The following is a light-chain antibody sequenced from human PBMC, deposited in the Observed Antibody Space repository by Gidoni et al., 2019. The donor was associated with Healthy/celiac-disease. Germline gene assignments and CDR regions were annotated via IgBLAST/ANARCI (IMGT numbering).Light chain of an antibody. V-gene: IGKV1-5*03. CDR2: KAS. CDR3: QQYNSYSPNT. Sequence: DIQMTQSPSTLSASVGDRVTITCRASQSISSWLAWYQQKPGKAPKLLIYKASSLESGVPSRGSGSGSGTEFTLTISSLQPDDFATYYCQQYNSYSPNTFGQGTKLEIK. CDR1: QSISSW. J-gene: IGKJ2*01.